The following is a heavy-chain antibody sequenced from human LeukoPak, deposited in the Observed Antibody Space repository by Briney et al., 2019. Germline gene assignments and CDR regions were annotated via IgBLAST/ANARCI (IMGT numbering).Heavy chain of an antibody. Sequence: GGSLTLSCTVSVYHFGAHALSLVRQAPGEGLEWLGFIRTRMYGATTESAASVQGRFTISRDDSGSIAYLHMNSLEIEDTAVYYCTRDSTLYSDCPHYNYYMDVWGQGTTVTVSS. V-gene: IGHV3-49*04. CDR3: TRDSTLYSDCPHYNYYMDV. J-gene: IGHJ6*03. D-gene: IGHD4-11*01. CDR2: IRTRMYGATT. CDR1: VYHFGAHA.